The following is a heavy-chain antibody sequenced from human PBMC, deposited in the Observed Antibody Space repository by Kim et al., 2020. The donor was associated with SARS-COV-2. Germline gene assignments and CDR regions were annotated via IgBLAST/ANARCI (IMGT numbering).Heavy chain of an antibody. V-gene: IGHV3-7*03. J-gene: IGHJ4*02. CDR1: GFTFSSYW. Sequence: GGSLRLSCAASGFTFSSYWMGWVRQAPGKGLEWVANIRQDGSQKYYVDSVKGRFTISRDNAENSLYLQMNSLRAEDTAVYFCARDSGSYYFDSWGQGTLVTGSS. CDR2: IRQDGSQK. CDR3: ARDSGSYYFDS. D-gene: IGHD5-12*01.